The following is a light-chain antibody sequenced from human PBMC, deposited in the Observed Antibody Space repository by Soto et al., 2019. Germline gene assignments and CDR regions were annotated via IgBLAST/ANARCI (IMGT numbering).Light chain of an antibody. CDR1: QTITYY. CDR2: AAS. V-gene: IGKV1-39*01. CDR3: QQSFTITKT. J-gene: IGKJ1*01. Sequence: DIHMTQSPSSLSASVGYRFTITCRASQTITYYVNWYQKKPGGAPKLLIYAASNLQSGVPSRFSGSGYGTDFTLTISSMKIEDLETYYCQQSFTITKTFGQGTKVDI.